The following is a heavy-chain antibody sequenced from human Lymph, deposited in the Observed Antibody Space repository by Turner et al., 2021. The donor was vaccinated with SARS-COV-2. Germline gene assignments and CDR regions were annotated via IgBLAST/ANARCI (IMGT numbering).Heavy chain of an antibody. CDR2: IIPMFGTA. D-gene: IGHD3-22*01. J-gene: IGHJ6*02. CDR3: ARVGSSVVPYYYYGMDV. CDR1: GCTFSSHV. Sequence: QVQLVQSGTEVKKPGSSVKVSCKASGCTFSSHVISWVRQAPGQGLEWMGGIIPMFGTANYAQKFQGRVTITADESTSTAYMELSSLRSDDTAVYYCARVGSSVVPYYYYGMDVWGQGTTVTVSS. V-gene: IGHV1-69*01.